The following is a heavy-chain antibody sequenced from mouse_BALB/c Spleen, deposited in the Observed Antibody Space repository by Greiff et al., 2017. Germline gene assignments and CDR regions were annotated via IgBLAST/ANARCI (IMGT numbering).Heavy chain of an antibody. J-gene: IGHJ1*01. Sequence: EVHLVESGPGLVKPSQSLSLTCSVAGYSITSGYYWNWIRQFPGNKLEWMGYISYDGSNNYNPSLKNRISITRDTSKNQFFLKLNSVTTEDTATYYCARGGSYWYFDVWGAGTTVTVSS. CDR3: ARGGSYWYFDV. CDR1: GYSITSGYY. V-gene: IGHV3-6*02. CDR2: ISYDGSN.